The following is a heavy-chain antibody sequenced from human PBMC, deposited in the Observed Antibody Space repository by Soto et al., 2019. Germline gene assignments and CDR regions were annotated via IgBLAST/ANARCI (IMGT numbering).Heavy chain of an antibody. V-gene: IGHV4-59*01. CDR1: GGSISNYY. D-gene: IGHD3-22*01. CDR2: IYSSGST. Sequence: PSETLSLTCTVSGGSISNYYWNWIRQSPGKGLEWIGYIYSSGSTHYNPSLQNRVTISVDTSKNQFSLKLNSVTAADTAVYYCARDYYDSSGYFNNWFDPWGQGTLVTVSS. CDR3: ARDYYDSSGYFNNWFDP. J-gene: IGHJ5*02.